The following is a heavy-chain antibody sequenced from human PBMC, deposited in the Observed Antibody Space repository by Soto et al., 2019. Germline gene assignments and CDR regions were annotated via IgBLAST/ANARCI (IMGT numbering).Heavy chain of an antibody. D-gene: IGHD3-10*01. CDR1: GFTFTSSA. V-gene: IGHV1-58*02. CDR2: IVVGSGNT. J-gene: IGHJ4*02. Sequence: SVKVSCKASGFTFTSSAMQWVRQARGQRLEWIGWIVVGSGNTNYAQKFQERVTITRDMSTSTAYMELSSLRSEDTAVYYCAKDPLWFGESYFDYWGQGTLVTVSS. CDR3: AKDPLWFGESYFDY.